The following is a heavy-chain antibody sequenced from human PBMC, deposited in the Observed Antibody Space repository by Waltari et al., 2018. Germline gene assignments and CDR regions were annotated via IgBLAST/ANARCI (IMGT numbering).Heavy chain of an antibody. V-gene: IGHV3-30*18. D-gene: IGHD3-22*01. CDR3: AKDPTDSKSPREDHPAFDV. Sequence: QVQLVESGGGVVQPGRSLRLSCAASGFRFNNYGMHWVRQAPGKGLEWVAVVCYDGSDKFYADSVKGRFTISRDNSKNALYLQMNSLRAEDTAVYYCAKDPTDSKSPREDHPAFDVWGQGTMVTVS. CDR1: GFRFNNYG. J-gene: IGHJ3*01. CDR2: VCYDGSDK.